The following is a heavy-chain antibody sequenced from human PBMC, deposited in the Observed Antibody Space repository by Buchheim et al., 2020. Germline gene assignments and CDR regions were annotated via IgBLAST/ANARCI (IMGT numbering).Heavy chain of an antibody. CDR1: GFTFSSYG. J-gene: IGHJ4*02. D-gene: IGHD5-18*01. CDR2: ISYDGSNK. V-gene: IGHV3-30*18. Sequence: QVQLVESGGGVVQPGRSLRLSCAASGFTFSSYGMHWVRQAPGKGLEWVAVISYDGSNKYYADSVKGRFTISRDNSKNTLYLQMNSLRAEDTAVYYCAKDRGIQLWLSFDYWGQGTL. CDR3: AKDRGIQLWLSFDY.